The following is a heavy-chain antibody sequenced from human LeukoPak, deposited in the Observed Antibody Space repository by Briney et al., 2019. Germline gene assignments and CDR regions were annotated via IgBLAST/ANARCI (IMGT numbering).Heavy chain of an antibody. V-gene: IGHV1-24*01. CDR1: GYTLTELS. J-gene: IGHJ4*02. D-gene: IGHD2-2*01. CDR3: ATAPILYCSSTSCYDFRSLYYFDY. CDR2: FDPEDGET. Sequence: ASVKVSCKVSGYTLTELSMHWVRQAPGKGLEWMGGFDPEDGETIYAQKFQGRVTMTEDTSTDTAYMELSSLRSEDTAVYYCATAPILYCSSTSCYDFRSLYYFDYWGQGTLVTVSS.